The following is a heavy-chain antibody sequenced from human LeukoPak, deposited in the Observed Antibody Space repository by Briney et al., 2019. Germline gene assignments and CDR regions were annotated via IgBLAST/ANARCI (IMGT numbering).Heavy chain of an antibody. J-gene: IGHJ4*02. CDR1: GYTFTSYA. CDR2: INAGNGNT. V-gene: IGHV1-3*01. CDR3: ARDRSGRGYSYGIDY. Sequence: ASVKVSCKASGYTFTSYAMHWVRQAPGQSLEWMGWINAGNGNTKYSQKFQGRVTITRDTSASTAYMELSSLRSEDTAVYYCARDRSGRGYSYGIDYWGQGTLVTVSS. D-gene: IGHD5-18*01.